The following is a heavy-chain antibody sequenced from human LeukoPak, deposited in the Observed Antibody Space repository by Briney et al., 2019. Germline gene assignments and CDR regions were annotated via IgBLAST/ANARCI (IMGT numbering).Heavy chain of an antibody. Sequence: ASVKVSCKASGYTFIGYYMHWVRQATGQGLEWMGWINPNSGGTNYAQKFQDRVTMSTDTSITTAYMELNSLRSDDTAVYYCARITGTTAYWGQGTLVTVSS. J-gene: IGHJ4*02. D-gene: IGHD1-20*01. V-gene: IGHV1-2*02. CDR2: INPNSGGT. CDR1: GYTFIGYY. CDR3: ARITGTTAY.